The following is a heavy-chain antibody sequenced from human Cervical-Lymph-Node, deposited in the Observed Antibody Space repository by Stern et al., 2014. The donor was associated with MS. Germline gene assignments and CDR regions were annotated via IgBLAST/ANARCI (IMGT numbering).Heavy chain of an antibody. CDR2: IYYSGST. Sequence: QLQLQESGPGLVKPSETLSLTCTVSGGSISSSSYYWGWIRQPPGKGLEWIGSIYYSGSTYYNPSLKSRVTISVDTSKNQFSLKLSSVTAADTAVYYCARHCRDGYNYWWFDPWGQGTLVTVSS. D-gene: IGHD5-24*01. CDR1: GGSISSSSYY. J-gene: IGHJ5*02. V-gene: IGHV4-39*01. CDR3: ARHCRDGYNYWWFDP.